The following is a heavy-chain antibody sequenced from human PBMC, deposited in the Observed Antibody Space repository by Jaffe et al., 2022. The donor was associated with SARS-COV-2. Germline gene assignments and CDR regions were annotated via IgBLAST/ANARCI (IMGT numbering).Heavy chain of an antibody. Sequence: QVQLVESGGGVVQPGRSLRLSCAASGFTFSSYGMHWVRQAPGKGLEWVAVIWYDGSNKYYADSVKGRFTISRDNSKNTLYLQMNSLRAEDTAVYYCARDHWGVVPAWMSYTDTGNYYYGMDVWGQGTTVTVSS. CDR1: GFTFSSYG. V-gene: IGHV3-33*01. J-gene: IGHJ6*02. CDR3: ARDHWGVVPAWMSYTDTGNYYYGMDV. D-gene: IGHD2-2*01. CDR2: IWYDGSNK.